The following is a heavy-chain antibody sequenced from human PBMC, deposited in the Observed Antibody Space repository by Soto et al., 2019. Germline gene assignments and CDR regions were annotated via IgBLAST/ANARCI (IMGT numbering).Heavy chain of an antibody. CDR3: VRATGSYDY. CDR2: INSDGSIT. V-gene: IGHV3-74*01. Sequence: EVQLVESGGGLVQPGGSLRLSCAASGFTLGSHWMHWVRQVPGKGPVWVSRINSDGSITGYADSVKGRFTISRDNAKSTLHLQMNSLRAEDTAVYYCVRATGSYDYWGQGALVTVSS. D-gene: IGHD1-26*01. J-gene: IGHJ4*02. CDR1: GFTLGSHW.